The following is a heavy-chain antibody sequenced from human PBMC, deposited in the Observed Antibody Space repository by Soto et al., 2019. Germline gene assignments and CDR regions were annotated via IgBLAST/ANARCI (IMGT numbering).Heavy chain of an antibody. CDR1: GGSISSGGYY. Sequence: ASETLSLTCTVSGGSISSGGYYWSWISQHPGKGLEWIGYIYYSGSTYYNPSLKSRVTISVDTSKNQFSLKLSSVTAADTAVYYCARDQYYYDSSGYYRWFDPWGQGTLVTVSS. CDR2: IYYSGST. J-gene: IGHJ5*02. V-gene: IGHV4-31*03. CDR3: ARDQYYYDSSGYYRWFDP. D-gene: IGHD3-22*01.